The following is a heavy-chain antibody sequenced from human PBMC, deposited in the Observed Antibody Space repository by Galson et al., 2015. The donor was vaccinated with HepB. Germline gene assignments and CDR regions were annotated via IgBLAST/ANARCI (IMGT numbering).Heavy chain of an antibody. CDR1: GFTFSNAW. J-gene: IGHJ4*02. D-gene: IGHD6-13*01. Sequence: SLRLSCAASGFTFSNAWMNWVRQAPGKGLEWVGRIKSKTDGGTTDYAAPVKGRFTISRDDSKDTLYLQMNSLKTEGTAVYYCTTKFAQQQLGSDYWGQGTLVTVSS. V-gene: IGHV3-15*07. CDR2: IKSKTDGGTT. CDR3: TTKFAQQQLGSDY.